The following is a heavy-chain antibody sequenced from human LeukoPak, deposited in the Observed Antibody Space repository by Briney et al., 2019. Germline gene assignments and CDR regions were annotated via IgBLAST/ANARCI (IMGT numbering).Heavy chain of an antibody. Sequence: GGSLRLSCAASGFTFSSYAMSWVRQAPGRGLEWVSAISGSGGSTYYADSVKGRFTISRDNSKNTLYLQMNSLSAEDTAVYYCAKGFTTIAAAGTNWFDPWGQGTLVTVSS. J-gene: IGHJ5*02. CDR2: ISGSGGST. CDR3: AKGFTTIAAAGTNWFDP. D-gene: IGHD6-13*01. V-gene: IGHV3-23*01. CDR1: GFTFSSYA.